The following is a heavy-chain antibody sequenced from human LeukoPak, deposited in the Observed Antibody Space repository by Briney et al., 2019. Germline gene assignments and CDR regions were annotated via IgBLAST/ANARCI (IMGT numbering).Heavy chain of an antibody. V-gene: IGHV3-9*03. CDR3: AKAKGSLLWFGELSLDY. CDR1: GFTFDDYA. J-gene: IGHJ4*02. D-gene: IGHD3-10*01. Sequence: GRSLRLSCAASGFTFDDYAMHWVRQAPGKGLEWVSGISWNSGSIGYADSVKGRFTISRDNAKNSLYLQMNCLRAEDMALYYCAKAKGSLLWFGELSLDYWGQGTLVTVSS. CDR2: ISWNSGSI.